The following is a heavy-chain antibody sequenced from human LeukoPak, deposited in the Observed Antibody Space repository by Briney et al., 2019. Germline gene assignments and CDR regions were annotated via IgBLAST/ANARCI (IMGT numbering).Heavy chain of an antibody. J-gene: IGHJ4*02. D-gene: IGHD4-23*01. V-gene: IGHV3-30*02. CDR3: VKDCGGVLHTHYFDF. Sequence: PGGSLRLSCAASGFTFSSHPMHWIRQTPGKGLEWVALIRYDGSNKYYADSVKGRFTISRDNSKSTLFLQMNSLRPDDAAMYYCVKDCGGVLHTHYFDFWGQGTLVTVSS. CDR1: GFTFSSHP. CDR2: IRYDGSNK.